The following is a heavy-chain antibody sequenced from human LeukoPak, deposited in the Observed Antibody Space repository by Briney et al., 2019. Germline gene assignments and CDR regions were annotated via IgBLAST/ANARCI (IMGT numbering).Heavy chain of an antibody. V-gene: IGHV4-4*02. J-gene: IGHJ4*02. D-gene: IGHD3-10*01. CDR3: AQQGGFGESQDY. Sequence: NTSETLSLTCAVSGGSISSSNWWSWVRQPPGKGLEWIGEIYHSGSTNYNPSLKSRVTISVDKSKNQFSLKLSSVTAADTAVYYCAQQGGFGESQDYWGQGTLVTVSS. CDR1: GGSISSSNW. CDR2: IYHSGST.